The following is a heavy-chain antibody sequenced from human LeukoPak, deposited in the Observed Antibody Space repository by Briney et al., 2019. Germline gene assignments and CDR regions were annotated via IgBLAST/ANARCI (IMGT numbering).Heavy chain of an antibody. CDR3: ARSSLYGYNPDY. J-gene: IGHJ4*02. D-gene: IGHD5-24*01. V-gene: IGHV3-21*01. CDR2: ISSSSAYI. CDR1: GFTFSSSS. Sequence: GGSLRLSCAASGFTFSSSSMNWVRQAPGKGLEWVSSISSSSAYIYYADSVKGRFTISRDNAKNSLYLQMNSLRAEDTVVYYCARSSLYGYNPDYWGQGTLVTVSS.